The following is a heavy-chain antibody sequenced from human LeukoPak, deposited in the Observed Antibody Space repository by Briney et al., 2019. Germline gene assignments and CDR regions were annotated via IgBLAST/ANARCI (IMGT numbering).Heavy chain of an antibody. CDR3: ARDLHHYDILTGYYRRNYYYGMDV. Sequence: ASVKVSCKASGYTFTDYEMHWVRQAPGQGLEWMGCINPNNGGINYAQKVQGRVTITRDTPISTAYMELSRLRSDDTAVYYCARDLHHYDILTGYYRRNYYYGMDVWGQGTTVSVS. CDR2: INPNNGGI. J-gene: IGHJ6*02. V-gene: IGHV1-2*02. CDR1: GYTFTDYE. D-gene: IGHD3-9*01.